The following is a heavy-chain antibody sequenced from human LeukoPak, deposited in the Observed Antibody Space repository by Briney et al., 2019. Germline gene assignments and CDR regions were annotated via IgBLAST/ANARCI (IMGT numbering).Heavy chain of an antibody. CDR3: ARKYYDFWSGYLDSYYFDY. D-gene: IGHD3-3*01. CDR1: GFTFSSYW. V-gene: IGHV3-7*01. CDR2: IKQDGSEK. Sequence: GGSLRLSCAASGFTFSSYWMSWVRQAPGKGLEWVANIKQDGSEKYYVDSVKGRFTISRDNAKNSLYLQMNSLRAEDTAVYYCARKYYDFWSGYLDSYYFDYWGQGTLVTVSS. J-gene: IGHJ4*02.